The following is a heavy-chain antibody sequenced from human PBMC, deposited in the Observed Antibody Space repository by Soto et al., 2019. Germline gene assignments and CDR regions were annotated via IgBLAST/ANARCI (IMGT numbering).Heavy chain of an antibody. CDR3: ARPEDPYGYPKAFDY. Sequence: EVQLVQSGGGLVQPGGSLKLSCVASGFTFSGSAMHWVRQAPGNGLEWVGRIRTKPNNYATIYSASGRGRFTISRDDSRGATYLQRDSLKPEDPAVYYWARPEDPYGYPKAFDYWGQGTRVTVAS. D-gene: IGHD4-17*01. J-gene: IGHJ4*02. V-gene: IGHV3-73*02. CDR1: GFTFSGSA. CDR2: IRTKPNNYAT.